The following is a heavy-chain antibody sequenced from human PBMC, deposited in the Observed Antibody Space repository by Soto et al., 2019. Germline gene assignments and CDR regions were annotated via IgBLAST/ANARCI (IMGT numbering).Heavy chain of an antibody. D-gene: IGHD3-10*01. Sequence: HPGGSLRLSCAASGFTFSSYAMSWVRQAPGKGLEWVSAISGSGGSTYYADSVKGRFTISRDNSKNTLYLQMNSLRAEDTAVYYCAKDRRHLGNVLLWFGELSFDYWGQGTLVTVSS. CDR2: ISGSGGST. CDR1: GFTFSSYA. V-gene: IGHV3-23*01. J-gene: IGHJ4*02. CDR3: AKDRRHLGNVLLWFGELSFDY.